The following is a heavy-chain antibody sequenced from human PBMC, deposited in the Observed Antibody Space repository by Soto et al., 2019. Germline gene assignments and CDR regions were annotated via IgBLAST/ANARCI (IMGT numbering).Heavy chain of an antibody. D-gene: IGHD3-22*01. CDR1: GFTFDDYT. CDR2: ISRDGGRT. V-gene: IGHV3-43*01. Sequence: GGSLRLSCAASGFTFDDYTMHWVRQAPGKGLEWVSLISRDGGRTHYADSVKGRFTISRDNSKNSLFLQMNSLRTEDTALYYCAKGAVVLNYFFDYWGQGALVTVSS. J-gene: IGHJ4*02. CDR3: AKGAVVLNYFFDY.